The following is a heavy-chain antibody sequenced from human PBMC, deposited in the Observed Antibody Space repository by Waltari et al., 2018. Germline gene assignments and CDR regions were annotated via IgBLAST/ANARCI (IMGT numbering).Heavy chain of an antibody. J-gene: IGHJ3*02. V-gene: IGHV4-39*07. CDR2: IYYSGST. D-gene: IGHD5-18*01. CDR3: ARDRIHLRAFDI. CDR1: GGSISSSSYY. Sequence: QLQLQESGPGLVKPSETLSLTCTVSGGSISSSSYYWGWIRQPPGKGLEWIGSIYYSGSTYYNPSLKSRVTISVDTSKNQFSLKLSSVTAADTAGYYCARDRIHLRAFDIWGQGTMVTVSS.